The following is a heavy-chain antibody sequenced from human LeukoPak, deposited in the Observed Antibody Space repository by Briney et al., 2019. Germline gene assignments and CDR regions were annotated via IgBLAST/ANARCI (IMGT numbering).Heavy chain of an antibody. CDR1: GGSISSSSYY. CDR2: IYYSGST. J-gene: IGHJ4*02. Sequence: SETLSLTCTVSGGSISSSSYYWGWIRQPPGKGLEWIGSIYYSGSTYYNPSLKSRVTISVDTSKNQFSLKLSSVTAADTAVYYCARDRNRSFDYWGQGTLVTVSS. CDR3: ARDRNRSFDY. V-gene: IGHV4-39*07. D-gene: IGHD4-11*01.